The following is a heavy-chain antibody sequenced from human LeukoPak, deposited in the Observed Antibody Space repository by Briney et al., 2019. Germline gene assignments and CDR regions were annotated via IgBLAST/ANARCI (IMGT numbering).Heavy chain of an antibody. CDR3: ARSHSSSWYDEGFDP. D-gene: IGHD6-13*01. V-gene: IGHV1-69*13. CDR1: GGTFSSYA. J-gene: IGHJ5*02. Sequence: ASVKVSCKASGGTFSSYAISWVRQAPGQGLEWMGGIIPIFGTANYAQKFQGRVTITADESTSTAYMELSSLRSEDTAVYYCARSHSSSWYDEGFDPWGQGTLVTVSS. CDR2: IIPIFGTA.